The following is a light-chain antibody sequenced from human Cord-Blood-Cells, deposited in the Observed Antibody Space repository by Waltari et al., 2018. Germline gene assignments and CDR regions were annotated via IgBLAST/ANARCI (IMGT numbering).Light chain of an antibody. CDR1: QSISSW. CDR3: QQYNSYPYT. V-gene: IGKV1-5*03. Sequence: IQLTQSPSTLSASVGDRVTITCRASQSISSWLAWYQQKPGKAPKLLIYKASSLDSGVPSRFSGSGSGTKVTLTISRLQPDDFATYYCQQYNSYPYTFGQGTKLEIK. CDR2: KAS. J-gene: IGKJ2*01.